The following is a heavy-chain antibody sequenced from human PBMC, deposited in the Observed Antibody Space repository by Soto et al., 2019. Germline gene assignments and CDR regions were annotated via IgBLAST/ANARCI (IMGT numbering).Heavy chain of an antibody. CDR1: GFTFTSSA. J-gene: IGHJ5*02. Sequence: GASVKVSCKASGFTFTSSAVQWVRQARGQRLEWKGWIVVGSGNTNYAQKFQERVTITRDMSTSTAYMELSSLRSEDTAVYYCAAEHYGDYVGNNWFDPWGQGTLVTVSS. CDR2: IVVGSGNT. V-gene: IGHV1-58*01. CDR3: AAEHYGDYVGNNWFDP. D-gene: IGHD4-17*01.